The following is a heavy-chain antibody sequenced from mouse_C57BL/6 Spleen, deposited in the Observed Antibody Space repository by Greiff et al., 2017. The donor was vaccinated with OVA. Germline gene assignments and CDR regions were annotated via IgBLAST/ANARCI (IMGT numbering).Heavy chain of an antibody. CDR3: ARLYGSSYWYFDV. J-gene: IGHJ1*03. CDR2: ISSGGSYT. V-gene: IGHV5-6*01. D-gene: IGHD1-1*01. Sequence: EVQVVESGGDLVKPGGSLKLSCAASGFTFSSYGMSWVRQTPDKRLEWVATISSGGSYTYYPDSVKGRFTISRDKAKNTLYLQMSSLKSEDTAMYYCARLYGSSYWYFDVWGTGTTVTVSS. CDR1: GFTFSSYG.